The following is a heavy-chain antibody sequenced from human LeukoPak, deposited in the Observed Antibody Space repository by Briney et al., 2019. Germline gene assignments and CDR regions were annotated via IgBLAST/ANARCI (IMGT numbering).Heavy chain of an antibody. V-gene: IGHV1-3*01. J-gene: IGHJ4*02. D-gene: IGHD3-22*01. Sequence: ASVKVSCTASGYTFTSYAMHWVRQAPGQRLEWMGWINAGNGNTKYSQKLQGRVTITRDTSASTAYMELSSLRSEDTAVYYCAREIENHYDSSGYSPADYWGQGTLVTVSS. CDR2: INAGNGNT. CDR1: GYTFTSYA. CDR3: AREIENHYDSSGYSPADY.